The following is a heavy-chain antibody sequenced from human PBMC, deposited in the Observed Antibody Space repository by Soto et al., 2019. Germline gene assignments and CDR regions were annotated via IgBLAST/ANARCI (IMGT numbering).Heavy chain of an antibody. V-gene: IGHV5-51*01. CDR2: IYPGDSDT. D-gene: IGHD2-2*01. Sequence: GESLKISCKASGYSFTSYWIAWVRQMPGKGLEWTGIIYPGDSDTRYSPSFQGQVTISADRSISTAYLHWSSLKASDTAMYYCAREGGYCSSTSCQGIDYWGQGTLVTVYS. J-gene: IGHJ4*02. CDR3: AREGGYCSSTSCQGIDY. CDR1: GYSFTSYW.